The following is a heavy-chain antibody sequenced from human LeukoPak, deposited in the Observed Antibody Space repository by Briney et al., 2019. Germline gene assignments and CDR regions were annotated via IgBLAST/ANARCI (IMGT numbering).Heavy chain of an antibody. CDR2: IRYDGSNK. D-gene: IGHD5-12*01. Sequence: PGRSLRLSCAASGFTFSSYGMHWVRQAPGKGLEWVAFIRYDGSNKYYADSVKGRFTISRDNSKNTLYLQMNSLRAEDTAVYYCANAGMVATGVDYWGQGTLVTVSS. V-gene: IGHV3-30*02. CDR3: ANAGMVATGVDY. CDR1: GFTFSSYG. J-gene: IGHJ4*02.